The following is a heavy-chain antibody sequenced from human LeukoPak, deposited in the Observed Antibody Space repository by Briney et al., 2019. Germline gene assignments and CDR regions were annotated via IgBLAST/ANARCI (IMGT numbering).Heavy chain of an antibody. CDR1: GGTFSSDA. CDR2: IIPILGIA. Sequence: ASVKVSCKASGGTFSSDAISWVRQAPGQGLEWMGRIIPILGIANYAQKFQGRVTITADKSTSTAYMELSSLRSEDTAVYYCASESSNYYGSGSYYTLHGMDVWGQGTTVTVSS. J-gene: IGHJ6*02. D-gene: IGHD3-10*01. CDR3: ASESSNYYGSGSYYTLHGMDV. V-gene: IGHV1-69*04.